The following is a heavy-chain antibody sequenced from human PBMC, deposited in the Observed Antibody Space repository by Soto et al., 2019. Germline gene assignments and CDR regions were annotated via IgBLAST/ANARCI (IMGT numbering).Heavy chain of an antibody. Sequence: EVQLVESGGGLVQPGRSLRLSCAASGFTFDDYAMHWVRQAPGKGLEWVSGISWNSGSIGYADSVKGRFTISRDNAKNSLYLQMNSLRAEDTALYYCAKEGDIVATGPRAFDIWGQGTMVTVSS. J-gene: IGHJ3*02. D-gene: IGHD5-12*01. CDR2: ISWNSGSI. CDR3: AKEGDIVATGPRAFDI. CDR1: GFTFDDYA. V-gene: IGHV3-9*01.